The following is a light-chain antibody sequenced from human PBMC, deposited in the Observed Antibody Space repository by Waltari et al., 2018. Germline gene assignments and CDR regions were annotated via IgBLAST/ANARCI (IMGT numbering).Light chain of an antibody. J-gene: IGLJ2*01. CDR1: SSDVGGYNY. CDR3: SSYAGSNTYVL. CDR2: EVS. V-gene: IGLV2-8*01. Sequence: QSALTQPPSASGSPGQSVTISCTGTSSDVGGYNYVSWYQQHPGKVPKLVIFEVSKRPAWVPDRFAGSRSGNTASLTVSGLQAEDEADYYCSSYAGSNTYVLFGGGTKLTVL.